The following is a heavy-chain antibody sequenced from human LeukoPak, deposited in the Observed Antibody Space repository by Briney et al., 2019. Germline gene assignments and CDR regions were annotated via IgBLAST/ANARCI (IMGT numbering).Heavy chain of an antibody. D-gene: IGHD6-13*01. J-gene: IGHJ6*02. CDR2: IYTGGGT. CDR1: GFTFDSSY. CDR3: ARGFGKAAANVFGGYTMDV. Sequence: GGSLRLSCAASGFTFDSSYMSWVRQAPGKGLEWVSLIYTGGGTYYADSVRGRFTISRDNSKNTLYLQMSSLTPEDTAVYYCARGFGKAAANVFGGYTMDVWGQGTTVTVSS. V-gene: IGHV3-66*02.